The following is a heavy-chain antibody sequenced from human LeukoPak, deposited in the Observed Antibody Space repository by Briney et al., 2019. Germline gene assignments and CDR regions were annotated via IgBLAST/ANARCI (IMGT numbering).Heavy chain of an antibody. Sequence: PGGSLGLSCAASGFSFSDYEMNWVRQAPGKGLEWVLHISTSGNIIHYADSVKGRFTISRDNAKNSLYLQMNSLRAEDTAVYYCARVWGQWLVQLGDAFDIWGQGTMVTVSS. V-gene: IGHV3-48*03. CDR3: ARVWGQWLVQLGDAFDI. D-gene: IGHD6-19*01. J-gene: IGHJ3*02. CDR2: ISTSGNII. CDR1: GFSFSDYE.